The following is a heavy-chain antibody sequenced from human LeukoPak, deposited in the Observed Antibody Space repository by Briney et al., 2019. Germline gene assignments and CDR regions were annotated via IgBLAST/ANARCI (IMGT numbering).Heavy chain of an antibody. V-gene: IGHV4-31*03. D-gene: IGHD2-15*01. CDR3: ARYRDSGGRLAFDI. Sequence: SQTLSLTCTVSGGSISSDGYYWTWIRQHPGKGLEWIGYIYYSGTAYYNPSLESRVTLSVDTSKNQFSLRLSSVTAADTAVYYCARYRDSGGRLAFDIWGQGTMATVSS. CDR2: IYYSGTA. CDR1: GGSISSDGYY. J-gene: IGHJ3*02.